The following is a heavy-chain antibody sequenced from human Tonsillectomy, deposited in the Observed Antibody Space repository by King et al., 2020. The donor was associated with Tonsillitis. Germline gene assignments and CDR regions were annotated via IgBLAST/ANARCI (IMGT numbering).Heavy chain of an antibody. V-gene: IGHV3-74*01. D-gene: IGHD6-19*01. Sequence: VQLVESGGGLVQPGGSLRLSCAASGFTFSSYWMHWVRRAPGKGLVWVSRINSDGSNTSNADSVKGRFTISRDNAKNTLYLQMNSLRAEDTAVYYCARISVAGDHWFDPWGQGALVTVSS. CDR1: GFTFSSYW. CDR3: ARISVAGDHWFDP. CDR2: INSDGSNT. J-gene: IGHJ5*02.